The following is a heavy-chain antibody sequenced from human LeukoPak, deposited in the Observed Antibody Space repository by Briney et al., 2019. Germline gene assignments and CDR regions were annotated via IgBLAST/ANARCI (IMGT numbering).Heavy chain of an antibody. J-gene: IGHJ6*03. D-gene: IGHD1-26*01. V-gene: IGHV4-34*01. CDR3: ARVEVGATTYYYYYYMDV. CDR2: INHTGST. CDR1: GGSFSGYY. Sequence: SETLSLTCAVYGGSFSGYYWNWIRQPPGKGLEWIGEINHTGSTNYNPSLKSRVTISVDMSKNQFSLKLSSVTAADTAVYYCARVEVGATTYYYYYYMDVWGKGATVTVSS.